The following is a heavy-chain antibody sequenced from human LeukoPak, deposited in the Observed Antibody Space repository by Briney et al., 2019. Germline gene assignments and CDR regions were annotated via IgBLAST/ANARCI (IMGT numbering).Heavy chain of an antibody. Sequence: PGGSLRLSCAASGFTFSSYAMSWVRQAPGKGLEWVSAISGSGGSTYYADSVKGRFTISRDNAKNSLYLQMNSLRAEDTAVCYCARDYTAAPTYYYDSSGYYRFWGQGTLVTVSS. CDR3: ARDYTAAPTYYYDSSGYYRF. D-gene: IGHD3-22*01. CDR1: GFTFSSYA. J-gene: IGHJ4*02. CDR2: ISGSGGST. V-gene: IGHV3-23*01.